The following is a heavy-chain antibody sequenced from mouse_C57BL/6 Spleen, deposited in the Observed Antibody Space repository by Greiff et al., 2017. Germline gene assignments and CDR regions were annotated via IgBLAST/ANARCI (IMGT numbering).Heavy chain of an antibody. Sequence: VQLQQSGAELVRPGASVTLSCKASGYTFTDYEMHWVKQTPVHGLEWIGAIDPETGGTAYNQKFKGKAILTADKSSSTAYMELRSLTSEDSAVYYCTRSPTVVAPYYFDDWGQGTTLTVSS. CDR2: IDPETGGT. CDR3: TRSPTVVAPYYFDD. J-gene: IGHJ2*01. CDR1: GYTFTDYE. V-gene: IGHV1-15*01. D-gene: IGHD1-1*01.